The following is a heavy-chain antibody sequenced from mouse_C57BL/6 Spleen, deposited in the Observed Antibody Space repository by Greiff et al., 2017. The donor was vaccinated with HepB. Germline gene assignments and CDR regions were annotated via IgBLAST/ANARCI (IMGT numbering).Heavy chain of an antibody. CDR1: GYTFTSYW. CDR3: ARAVLLRTADAMDW. CDR2: IDPNSGGT. D-gene: IGHD1-1*01. V-gene: IGHV1-72*01. J-gene: IGHJ4*01. Sequence: VQLQQPGAELVKPGASVKLSCKASGYTFTSYWMHWVKQRPGRGLAWIGRIDPNSGGTKYNEKFKSKATLTADKPSSTAYMQLSRLTSEYSAVYYCARAVLLRTADAMDWWGQGTSGTVSS.